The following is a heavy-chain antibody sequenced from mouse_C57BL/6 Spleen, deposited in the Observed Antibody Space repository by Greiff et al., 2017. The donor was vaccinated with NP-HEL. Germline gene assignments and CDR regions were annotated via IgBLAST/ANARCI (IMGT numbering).Heavy chain of an antibody. J-gene: IGHJ1*03. CDR3: ARYGSSYVGYWYFDV. CDR1: GYTFTSYW. CDR2: INPSNGGT. Sequence: VKLQQPGTELVKPGASVKLSCKASGYTFTSYWMHWVKQRPGQGLEWIGNINPSNGGTNYNEKFKSKATMTVDKSSSTAYMQLSSLTSEDSAVYYCARYGSSYVGYWYFDVWGTGTTVTVSS. D-gene: IGHD1-1*01. V-gene: IGHV1-53*01.